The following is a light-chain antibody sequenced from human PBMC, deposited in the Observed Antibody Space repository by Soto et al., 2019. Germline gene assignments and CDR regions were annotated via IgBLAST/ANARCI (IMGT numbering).Light chain of an antibody. J-gene: IGKJ1*01. CDR1: QSVRSN. Sequence: DIVMTQSPATQSVSPGERATLSCRASQSVRSNLAWYQQKPGQAPRLLIFGASTGATGIPARFSGSGSGTEFTLTISSLQSEDFAVYYCQQYNNWPPTVGQGTKVEIK. CDR3: QQYNNWPPT. V-gene: IGKV3-15*01. CDR2: GAS.